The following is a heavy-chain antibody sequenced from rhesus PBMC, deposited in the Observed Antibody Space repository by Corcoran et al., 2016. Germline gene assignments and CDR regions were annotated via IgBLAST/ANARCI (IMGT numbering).Heavy chain of an antibody. CDR3: ARSNWGYFDL. Sequence: QLQLQESGPGLVKPSETLSLTCAASGGFIRRSSWYWIPQPPGKGLEWIGYIGGSSGSTYYHPSLKSRVTISTDTSKNQFSLTLSSVTAADTAVYYCARSNWGYFDLWGPGTPITISS. J-gene: IGHJ2*01. CDR1: GGFIRRSS. CDR2: IGGSSGST. D-gene: IGHD7-45*01. V-gene: IGHV4-165*02.